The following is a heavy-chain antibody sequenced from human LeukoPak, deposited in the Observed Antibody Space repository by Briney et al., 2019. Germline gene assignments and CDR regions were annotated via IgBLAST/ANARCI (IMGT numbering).Heavy chain of an antibody. Sequence: SETLSLTCTDSGGSISSYYWSWIRQPPGKGLEWIGYIYYSGSTNYNPSLKSRVTISVDTSKNQFSLNLSSVTAADTAVYYCARRLGVNPPSSNWFDPWGQGTLVTVSS. CDR2: IYYSGST. CDR1: GGSISSYY. J-gene: IGHJ5*02. V-gene: IGHV4-59*08. CDR3: ARRLGVNPPSSNWFDP. D-gene: IGHD3-16*01.